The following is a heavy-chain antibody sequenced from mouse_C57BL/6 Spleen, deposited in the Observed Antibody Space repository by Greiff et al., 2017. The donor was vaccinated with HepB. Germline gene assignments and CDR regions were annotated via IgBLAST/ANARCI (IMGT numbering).Heavy chain of an antibody. J-gene: IGHJ3*01. CDR1: GYAFSSSW. D-gene: IGHD2-4*01. Sequence: VKLQESGPELVKPGASVKISCKASGYAFSSSWMNWVKQRPGKGLEWIGRIYPGDGDTNYNGKFKGKATLTADKSSSTAYMQLSSLTSEDSAVYFCARSGYDYPLFAYWGQGTLVTVSA. CDR2: IYPGDGDT. V-gene: IGHV1-82*01. CDR3: ARSGYDYPLFAY.